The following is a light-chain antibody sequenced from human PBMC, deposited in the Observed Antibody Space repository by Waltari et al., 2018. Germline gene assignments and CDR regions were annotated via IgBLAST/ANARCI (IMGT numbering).Light chain of an antibody. CDR2: HTS. V-gene: IGKV3-20*01. J-gene: IGKJ1*01. CDR1: QSVNIY. CDR3: QHYLRLPAT. Sequence: SSRASQSVNIYLAWYQQKPGQAPRLLIYHTSTRAAGIPDRFSGSGSGTDFSLTISRLEPEDFAVYYCQHYLRLPATFGQGTTVEI.